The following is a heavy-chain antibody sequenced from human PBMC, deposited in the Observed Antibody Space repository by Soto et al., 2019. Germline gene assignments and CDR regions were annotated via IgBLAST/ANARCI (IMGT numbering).Heavy chain of an antibody. D-gene: IGHD6-6*01. J-gene: IGHJ4*02. CDR3: ARSVSFTTPRPYF. CDR2: INPDSGDT. Sequence: QVQLVQSGAEVKKPGASVKVSCKASGYTFTGYYMHWVRQAPGQGLEWVGWINPDSGDTNYAQKFQGRVTVTRDTSISTSYMEVNGLRSDDTAVYYCARSVSFTTPRPYFWGQGTLVTVSS. V-gene: IGHV1-2*02. CDR1: GYTFTGYY.